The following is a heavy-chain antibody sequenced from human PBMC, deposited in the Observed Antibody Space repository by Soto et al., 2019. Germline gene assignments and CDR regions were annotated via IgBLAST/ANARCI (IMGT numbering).Heavy chain of an antibody. V-gene: IGHV1-18*01. CDR3: AREGPAPYYYYGMDV. CDR2: ISGYNGNT. CDR1: GYTFTNYG. J-gene: IGHJ6*02. Sequence: ASVKVSCKASGYTFTNYGFSWVRQAPGQGLEWMGWISGYNGNTKYAEKFQGRVTMTTDTSTSTGQMELRSLRSDDTAVYYCAREGPAPYYYYGMDVWGQGTAVTVSS.